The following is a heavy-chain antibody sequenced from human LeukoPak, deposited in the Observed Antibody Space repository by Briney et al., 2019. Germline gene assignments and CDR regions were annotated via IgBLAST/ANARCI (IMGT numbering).Heavy chain of an antibody. CDR2: INPNSGGT. V-gene: IGHV1-2*02. D-gene: IGHD2-2*01. CDR1: GNTFTGYY. J-gene: IGHJ4*02. Sequence: ASVKVSCKASGNTFTGYYMHWVRQAPGQGLEWMGWINPNSGGTNYAQKFQGRVTMTRDTSISTAYMELSRLRSDDTAVYYCAREVYCSSTSCSNDYWGQGTLVTVSS. CDR3: AREVYCSSTSCSNDY.